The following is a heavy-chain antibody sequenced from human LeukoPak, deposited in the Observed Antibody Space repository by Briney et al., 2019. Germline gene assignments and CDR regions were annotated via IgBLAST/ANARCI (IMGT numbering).Heavy chain of an antibody. CDR2: ISSSGSTI. J-gene: IGHJ6*02. Sequence: GGSLRLPCAASGFTFSDYYMSWIRQAPGKGLEWVSYISSSGSTIYYADSVKGRFTISRDNAKNSLYLQMNSLRAEDTAVYYCARSGRHSSSWYGEADYYGMDVWGQGTTVTVSS. CDR3: ARSGRHSSSWYGEADYYGMDV. V-gene: IGHV3-11*01. D-gene: IGHD6-13*01. CDR1: GFTFSDYY.